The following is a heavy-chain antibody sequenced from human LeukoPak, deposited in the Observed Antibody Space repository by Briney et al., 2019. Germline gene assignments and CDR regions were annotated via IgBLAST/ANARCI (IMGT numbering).Heavy chain of an antibody. D-gene: IGHD3-16*01. CDR1: GGCISGYY. CDR3: ARDFDAWNAYDI. CDR2: ISYDGST. Sequence: QVQLQESGPGLVEPSETLSLICTVSGGCISGYYWSWLRQSPRKGLDSIVTISYDGSTKYNPSLQSRVTISLDTSKKQFSLNLSSVTAADTALYYCARDFDAWNAYDIWGQGTMVTVSS. J-gene: IGHJ3*02. V-gene: IGHV4-59*01.